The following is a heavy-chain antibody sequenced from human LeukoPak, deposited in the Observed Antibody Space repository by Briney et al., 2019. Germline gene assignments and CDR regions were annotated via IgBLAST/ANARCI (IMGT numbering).Heavy chain of an antibody. Sequence: GGSLRLSCAASGFTVSSNYMSWVRQAPGKGREWVSVIYRGGSTYYADSVEGRFTISRDNSKNTLYLQLNSLRAEDTAVYYCARGKTYYYDSSGSGGDYYGMDVWGQGTTVTVSS. J-gene: IGHJ6*02. CDR1: GFTVSSNY. D-gene: IGHD3-22*01. CDR3: ARGKTYYYDSSGSGGDYYGMDV. CDR2: IYRGGST. V-gene: IGHV3-53*01.